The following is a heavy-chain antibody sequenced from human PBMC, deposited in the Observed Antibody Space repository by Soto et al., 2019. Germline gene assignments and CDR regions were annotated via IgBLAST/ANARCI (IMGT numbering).Heavy chain of an antibody. CDR1: GDSINSGDYY. V-gene: IGHV4-61*08. CDR2: VYFSGST. J-gene: IGHJ5*02. D-gene: IGHD5-18*01. CDR3: ARVPVDTYMIYWSDP. Sequence: PSETLSLTCSVSGDSINSGDYYWTWMRQAPWKGLQWVGHVYFSGSTNYNPSLKSRVTISLDTSKNQFSLKLRSVTAGDTAVYYCARVPVDTYMIYWSDPWGQGTLVPV.